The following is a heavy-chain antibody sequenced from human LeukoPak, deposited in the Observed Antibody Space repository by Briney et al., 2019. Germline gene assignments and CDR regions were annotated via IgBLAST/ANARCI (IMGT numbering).Heavy chain of an antibody. V-gene: IGHV3-9*01. J-gene: IGHJ4*02. CDR3: AKDIWITMMGYFDY. CDR2: ISWNSGSI. Sequence: GRSLRLSCAASGFTFDDYAMHWVRQAPGKGLEWVSGISWNSGSIGYADSVKGRFTISRDNAKNSLYLQMNSLRAEDTALYYCAKDIWITMMGYFDYWGQGTLVTVSS. CDR1: GFTFDDYA. D-gene: IGHD3-22*01.